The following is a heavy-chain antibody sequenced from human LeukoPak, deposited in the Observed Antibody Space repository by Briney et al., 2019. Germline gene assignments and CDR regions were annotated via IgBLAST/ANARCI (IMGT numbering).Heavy chain of an antibody. D-gene: IGHD2-8*02. Sequence: SETLSLTCTVSGGSISGYFWTWIRQPAGKGLEWIERIYTSGSTKYNPSLKSRVTISLDMSKNQFSLKLTSVTAADTAVYYCARGYSTGSKSFSLYYYMDVWGKGTTVTV. CDR1: GGSISGYF. J-gene: IGHJ6*03. V-gene: IGHV4-4*07. CDR2: IYTSGST. CDR3: ARGYSTGSKSFSLYYYMDV.